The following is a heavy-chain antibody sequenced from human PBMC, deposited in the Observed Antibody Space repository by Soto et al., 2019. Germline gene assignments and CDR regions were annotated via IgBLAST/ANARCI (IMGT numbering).Heavy chain of an antibody. CDR1: GGSFSGYY. J-gene: IGHJ6*02. Sequence: SETLSLTCAVYGGSFSGYYWSWIRQPPGKGLEWIGEINHSGSTNYNPSLKSRVTISVDTSTNQSSLKLSSVTAADTAVYYCARGRGGFITIFGVVTLYYYYGMDVWGQGTTVTVSS. V-gene: IGHV4-34*01. D-gene: IGHD3-3*01. CDR2: INHSGST. CDR3: ARGRGGFITIFGVVTLYYYYGMDV.